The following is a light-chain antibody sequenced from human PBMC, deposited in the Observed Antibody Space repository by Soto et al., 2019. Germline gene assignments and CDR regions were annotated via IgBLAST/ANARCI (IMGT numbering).Light chain of an antibody. Sequence: EIVMTQSPATLSVSPGERATLYCRASQSVSSNLAWYQQKPGQAPRLLIYGASTRATGVPARFSGSGSGTEFTLTISSLQSEDFAVYYCQKYNNWPPITFGQGTRLEIK. CDR3: QKYNNWPPIT. CDR2: GAS. CDR1: QSVSSN. V-gene: IGKV3-15*01. J-gene: IGKJ5*01.